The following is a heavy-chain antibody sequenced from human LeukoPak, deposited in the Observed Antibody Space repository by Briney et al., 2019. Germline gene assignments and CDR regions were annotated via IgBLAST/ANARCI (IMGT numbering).Heavy chain of an antibody. CDR1: GGSISSSSYY. CDR3: ARREMATISVDY. CDR2: IYYSGST. V-gene: IGHV4-39*01. D-gene: IGHD5-24*01. Sequence: PSETLSLTCTVSGGSISSSSYYWGWIRQPPGKGLEWIGSIYYSGSTYYNSSLKSRVTISVDTSKNQFSLKLSSVTAADTAVYYCARREMATISVDYWGQGTLVTVSS. J-gene: IGHJ4*02.